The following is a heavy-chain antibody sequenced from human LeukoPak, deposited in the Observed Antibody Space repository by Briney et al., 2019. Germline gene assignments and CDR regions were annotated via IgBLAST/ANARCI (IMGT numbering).Heavy chain of an antibody. Sequence: SQTLSLTCAISGDSVSSNIASWNWIRQSPSRGLEWLGRTYYRFKWSSDYAVSVKSRVTINPDTSKNQFSLQLKSVTPEDTAVYYCAKEDDYDILKWGQGTLVTVSS. CDR1: GDSVSSNIAS. D-gene: IGHD3-9*01. CDR2: TYYRFKWSS. J-gene: IGHJ4*02. CDR3: AKEDDYDILK. V-gene: IGHV6-1*01.